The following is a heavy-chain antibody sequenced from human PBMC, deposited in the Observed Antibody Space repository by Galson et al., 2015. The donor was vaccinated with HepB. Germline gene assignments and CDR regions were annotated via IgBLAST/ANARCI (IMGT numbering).Heavy chain of an antibody. CDR1: GGSFSGYY. CDR3: ARKGRNFDY. J-gene: IGHJ4*02. CDR2: IDHSGST. Sequence: LSLTCAVYGGSFSGYYWSWIRQPPGKGLEWIGEIDHSGSTKYNPSLKSRVTISVDTSKSQFSLKLNSATAAETAVYYCARKGRNFDYWGQGILVTVSS. V-gene: IGHV4-34*01.